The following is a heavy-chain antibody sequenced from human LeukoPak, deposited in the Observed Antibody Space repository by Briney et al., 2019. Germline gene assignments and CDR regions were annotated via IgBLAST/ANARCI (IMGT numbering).Heavy chain of an antibody. Sequence: GGTLRLSCAASGFTFSTYGMSWVRQAPGKGLEWVSAISGSGGRTYYADSVKGRFTIPRDNSKNTLFLQMNSLRAEDTAVYYCARDRGSTEFDYWGQGTLVTVSS. V-gene: IGHV3-23*01. J-gene: IGHJ4*02. D-gene: IGHD1-26*01. CDR2: ISGSGGRT. CDR1: GFTFSTYG. CDR3: ARDRGSTEFDY.